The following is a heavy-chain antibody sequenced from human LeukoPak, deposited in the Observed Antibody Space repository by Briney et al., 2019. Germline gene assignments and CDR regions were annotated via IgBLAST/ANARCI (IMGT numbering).Heavy chain of an antibody. J-gene: IGHJ5*02. CDR2: ISGSGGST. V-gene: IGHV3-23*01. CDR3: AKALVRQHHGFDP. CDR1: GFTFNIYA. D-gene: IGHD2-8*01. Sequence: GGSLRLSCAASGFTFNIYAMSWVRQAPGKGLEWVSAISGSGGSTYYADSVKGRFTISRDNSKNTLYLQTNSLRAEDTAVYYCAKALVRQHHGFDPWGQGTLVTVSS.